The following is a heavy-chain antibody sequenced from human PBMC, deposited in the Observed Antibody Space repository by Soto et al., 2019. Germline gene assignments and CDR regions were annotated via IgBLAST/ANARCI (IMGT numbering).Heavy chain of an antibody. CDR3: ARHQAVGYSYGPEFFDP. V-gene: IGHV4-39*01. CDR1: GGSISSSSYY. CDR2: IYYSGST. Sequence: QLQLQESGPGLVKPSETLSLTCTVSGGSISSSSYYWGWIRQPPGKGLEWIGSIYYSGSTYYNPSLKSRVTISVDTSKNQFSLKLSSVTAADTAVYYCARHQAVGYSYGPEFFDPWGQGTLVTVSS. D-gene: IGHD5-18*01. J-gene: IGHJ5*02.